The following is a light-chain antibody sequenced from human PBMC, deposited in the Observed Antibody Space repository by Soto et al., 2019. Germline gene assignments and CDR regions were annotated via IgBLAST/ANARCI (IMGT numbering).Light chain of an antibody. Sequence: AIRMTQSPSSLSASPGDRVTITCRASQGISSYLAWYQQKPGKAPKLLIYAASTLQSGVPSRFSGSGSGTEFTLTISSLQPEDFATYYCQQLNSYPLTFGRGTKVDIK. CDR3: QQLNSYPLT. CDR2: AAS. CDR1: QGISSY. J-gene: IGKJ4*01. V-gene: IGKV1-8*01.